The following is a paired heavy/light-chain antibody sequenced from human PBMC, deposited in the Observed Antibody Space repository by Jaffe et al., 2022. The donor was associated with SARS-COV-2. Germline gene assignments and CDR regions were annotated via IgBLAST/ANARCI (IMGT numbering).Heavy chain of an antibody. CDR1: GFTFSNYP. J-gene: IGHJ4*02. V-gene: IGHV3-23*01. CDR2: ISGGGDIT. D-gene: IGHD6-13*01. CDR3: TRKNHHVSLWYGFDY. Sequence: EVHLLESGGGLVQPGGSLRLSCAGSGFTFSNYPMSWVRQVPGKGLEWVSSISGGGDITYYADSVKGRFTVSRDNSKNTLYLQMNTLRAEDTAVYYCTRKNHHVSLWYGFDYWGQGTLVTVSS.
Light chain of an antibody. V-gene: IGKV3-15*01. Sequence: EVVMTQSPATLSVSPGERATLSCRASQSVNSNLAWYQQKPGEAPRLLIYGASTRATDIPARFTGSGSGTEFTLTISSLQSEDLAVYYCQQYNNWATFGQGTKVEIK. J-gene: IGKJ1*01. CDR3: QQYNNWAT. CDR2: GAS. CDR1: QSVNSN.